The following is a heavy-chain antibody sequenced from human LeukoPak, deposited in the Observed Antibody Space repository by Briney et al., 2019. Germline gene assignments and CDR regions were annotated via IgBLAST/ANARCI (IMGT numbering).Heavy chain of an antibody. Sequence: GASVKVSCKASGYTFTSYGITWVRQAPGQGLEWMGWISGYNGNTNYAQKFQGRVTMTTDTSTSTAYMELRSLRSDDTAVYYCARDIDFWNGLYYFDYWGQGTLVTVSS. J-gene: IGHJ4*02. CDR1: GYTFTSYG. CDR3: ARDIDFWNGLYYFDY. CDR2: ISGYNGNT. D-gene: IGHD3-3*01. V-gene: IGHV1-18*01.